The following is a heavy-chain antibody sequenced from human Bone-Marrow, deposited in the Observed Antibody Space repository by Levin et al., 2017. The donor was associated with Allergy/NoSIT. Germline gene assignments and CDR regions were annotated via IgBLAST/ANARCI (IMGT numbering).Heavy chain of an antibody. Sequence: PGGSLRLSCAASGFTFNNYAMSWVRQTPGKGLEWVSAMTGSGSSTFYADSVRGRFTISRDNSKNTVYLQMSSLRAEDTAIYFCVKDGMGDCAGNNCYIPLDIWGQGTMVTVSS. CDR2: MTGSGSST. V-gene: IGHV3-23*01. CDR1: GFTFNNYA. J-gene: IGHJ3*02. D-gene: IGHD2-2*02. CDR3: VKDGMGDCAGNNCYIPLDI.